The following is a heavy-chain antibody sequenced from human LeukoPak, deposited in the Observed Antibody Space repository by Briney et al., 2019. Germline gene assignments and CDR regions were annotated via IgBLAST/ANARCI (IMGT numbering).Heavy chain of an antibody. CDR2: ISSSSSYI. D-gene: IGHD4-17*01. Sequence: GGSLRLSCAASGFTFSSYSMNWVRQAPGKGLECVSSISSSSSYIYYADSVKGRFTISRDNAKNSLYLQMNSLRAEDTAVYYCARDTYGDYDPNYFDYWGQGTLVTVSS. CDR3: ARDTYGDYDPNYFDY. CDR1: GFTFSSYS. V-gene: IGHV3-21*01. J-gene: IGHJ4*02.